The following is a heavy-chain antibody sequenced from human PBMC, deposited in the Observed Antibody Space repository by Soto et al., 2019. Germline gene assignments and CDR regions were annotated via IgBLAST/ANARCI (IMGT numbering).Heavy chain of an antibody. D-gene: IGHD2-21*02. CDR2: VYYTGST. Sequence: SEPLSLTGTVASGSISSTNYYWGWIRQPPGKGLELIGYVYYTGSTYYNPSLMSRLTISVDTSKNQFSLKLTSVTAAETAVYYCVRTARQGAVAPHWFDRWGQGTQVTVSS. V-gene: IGHV4-30-4*08. CDR3: VRTARQGAVAPHWFDR. CDR1: SGSISSTNYY. J-gene: IGHJ5*02.